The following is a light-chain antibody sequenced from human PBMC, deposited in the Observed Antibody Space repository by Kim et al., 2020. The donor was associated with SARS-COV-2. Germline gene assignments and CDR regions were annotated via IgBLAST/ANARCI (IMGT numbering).Light chain of an antibody. CDR2: DAS. V-gene: IGKV1-5*01. CDR1: QNISPW. Sequence: GDRVTITCRASQNISPWLAWYQQKPGKAPKLLIHDASDLESGVPSRFSGSASGTEFTLTINSLQPDDFATYFCQQHYSYSLTFGGGTTA. CDR3: QQHYSYSLT. J-gene: IGKJ4*01.